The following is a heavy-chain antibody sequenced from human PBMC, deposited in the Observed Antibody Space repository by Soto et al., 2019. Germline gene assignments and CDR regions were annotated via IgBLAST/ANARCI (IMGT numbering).Heavy chain of an antibody. CDR2: IHYSGSS. CDR3: ARDGYCSDGFCYSGWFDP. CDR1: GGSVGSDSYY. J-gene: IGHJ5*02. Sequence: SETLSLTCTVSGGSVGSDSYYWSWIRQPPGKGLEWIGYIHYSGSSKYNPSLRSRVTISLDTSKNQFSLKLRSVTAADTAMFYCARDGYCSDGFCYSGWFDPWGQGTLVTVSS. D-gene: IGHD2-15*01. V-gene: IGHV4-61*01.